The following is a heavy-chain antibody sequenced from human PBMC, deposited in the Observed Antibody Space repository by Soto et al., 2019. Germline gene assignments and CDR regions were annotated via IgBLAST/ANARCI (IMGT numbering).Heavy chain of an antibody. D-gene: IGHD3-22*01. CDR1: GYTFTSYY. V-gene: IGHV1-46*01. J-gene: IGHJ6*02. CDR3: ARDYYDSSGYSYGMDV. CDR2: INPSGGST. Sequence: ASVKVSCKASGYTFTSYYMHWVRQAPGQGLEWMGIINPSGGSTSYAQKFQGRVTMTRDTSTSTVYMELSSLRSEDTAVYYCARDYYDSSGYSYGMDVWGQGTTVTVSS.